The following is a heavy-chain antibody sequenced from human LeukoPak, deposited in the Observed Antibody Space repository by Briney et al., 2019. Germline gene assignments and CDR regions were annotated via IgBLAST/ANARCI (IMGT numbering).Heavy chain of an antibody. V-gene: IGHV4-61*03. CDR2: IYGSGYT. CDR1: GGSISSGGYS. J-gene: IGHJ4*02. CDR3: ARETSLAGFAGGWGFNY. Sequence: PSQTLSLTCAVSGGSISSGGYSWSWLRQPPGKGLEWIGNIYGSGYTNYNPSLKSRVTMSIDTSKNHFSLKLTSVTAADTATYYCARETSLAGFAGGWGFNYWGQGILVSVSS. D-gene: IGHD6-19*01.